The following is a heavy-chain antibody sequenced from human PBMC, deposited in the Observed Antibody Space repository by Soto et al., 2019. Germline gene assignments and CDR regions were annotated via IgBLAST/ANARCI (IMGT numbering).Heavy chain of an antibody. J-gene: IGHJ6*02. CDR1: GGTFSDFT. V-gene: IGHV1-69*01. D-gene: IGHD2-21*01. CDR3: ATSYCGNECQPNRAFYYFGWDV. Sequence: QVQLVQSGAEVRKPGSSVKVSCRASGGTFSDFTVTWVRQAHGQGLEWMGGIIPILEATKYAQTFQYRVTVTADESTSTVFMELSSLRSEDTAVYFCATSYCGNECQPNRAFYYFGWDVWGQGTTVTVSS. CDR2: IIPILEAT.